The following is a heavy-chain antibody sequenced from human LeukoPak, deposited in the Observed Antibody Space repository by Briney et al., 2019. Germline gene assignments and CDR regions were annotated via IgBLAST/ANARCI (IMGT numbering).Heavy chain of an antibody. Sequence: SETLSLTCTVSGDSISSRSYFWDWIRQSPGKGLEWIGSMYYSGSTYYSPSLKSRVTMSIDTAENQFSLKRTSVTAADTAVYYCARHYGPWGQGTLVTVSS. CDR3: ARHYGP. CDR1: GDSISSRSYF. D-gene: IGHD3-10*01. J-gene: IGHJ5*02. CDR2: MYYSGST. V-gene: IGHV4-39*01.